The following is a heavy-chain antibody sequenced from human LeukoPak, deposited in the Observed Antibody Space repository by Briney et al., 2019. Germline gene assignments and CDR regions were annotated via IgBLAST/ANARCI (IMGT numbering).Heavy chain of an antibody. Sequence: PSETLSLTCAVYGGSYSGYYWSWIRQPPGKGLEWIGEINHSGSTNYNPSLKSRVTISVDTSKNQFSLKLSSVTAADTAVYYCARCPSSSYLDYFDYWGQGTLGTVSS. D-gene: IGHD3-22*01. CDR3: ARCPSSSYLDYFDY. V-gene: IGHV4-34*01. J-gene: IGHJ4*02. CDR1: GGSYSGYY. CDR2: INHSGST.